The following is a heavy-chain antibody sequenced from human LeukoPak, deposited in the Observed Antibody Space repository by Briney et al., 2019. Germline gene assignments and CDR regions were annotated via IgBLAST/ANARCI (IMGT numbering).Heavy chain of an antibody. J-gene: IGHJ4*02. CDR1: GGSFSDYY. D-gene: IGHD2-15*01. CDR3: ARHAGSCSGGSCYFDY. CDR2: INHSGTT. V-gene: IGHV4-34*01. Sequence: SETLSLTCAVYGGSFSDYYWSWIRQPPGKGLEWIGEINHSGTTNYNPSLKSRVTISVDTSKNQFSLKLSSVTAAYTAVYYCARHAGSCSGGSCYFDYWGQGTLVTVSS.